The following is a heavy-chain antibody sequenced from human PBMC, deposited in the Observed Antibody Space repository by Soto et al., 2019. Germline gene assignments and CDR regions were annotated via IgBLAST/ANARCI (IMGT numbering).Heavy chain of an antibody. CDR2: SYYSGTT. Sequence: PSETLSLACTVSGASISVHSYYWTGIRQPPGKGLEWIGSSYYSGTTYFNPSLKSRATISVDTSKNQFSLRLISVTAADTAIYYCPRRYNWTDNYSDPWGQAGPVNVSS. V-gene: IGHV4-39*01. CDR1: GASISVHSYY. J-gene: IGHJ5*02. D-gene: IGHD1-20*01. CDR3: PRRYNWTDNYSDP.